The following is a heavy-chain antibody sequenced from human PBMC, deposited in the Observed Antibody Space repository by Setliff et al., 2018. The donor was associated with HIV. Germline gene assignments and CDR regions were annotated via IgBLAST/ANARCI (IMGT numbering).Heavy chain of an antibody. Sequence: SETLSLTCTVSGDSITTNDYYWGWIRQPPGKGLEWIGIIHDNGRTYFDPSLQSRVTISVDMSKTQFALKLSSVTAADTAVYYCARGMVVAAGWYFDLWGRGTLVTVSS. CDR1: GDSITTNDYY. CDR2: IHDNGRT. D-gene: IGHD2-15*01. J-gene: IGHJ2*01. V-gene: IGHV4-39*01. CDR3: ARGMVVAAGWYFDL.